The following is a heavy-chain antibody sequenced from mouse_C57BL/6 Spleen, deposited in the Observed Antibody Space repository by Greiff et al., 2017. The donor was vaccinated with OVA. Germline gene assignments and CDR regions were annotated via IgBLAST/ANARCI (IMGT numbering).Heavy chain of an antibody. D-gene: IGHD1-1*01. CDR1: GYAFSSYW. Sequence: QVQLKESGAELVKPGASVKISCKASGYAFSSYWMNWVKQRPGKGLEWIGQIYPGDGDTNYNGKFKGKATLTADKSSSTAYMQLSSLTSEDSAVDICARSRGITTVAFDYWGQGTTLTGSS. J-gene: IGHJ2*01. V-gene: IGHV1-80*01. CDR2: IYPGDGDT. CDR3: ARSRGITTVAFDY.